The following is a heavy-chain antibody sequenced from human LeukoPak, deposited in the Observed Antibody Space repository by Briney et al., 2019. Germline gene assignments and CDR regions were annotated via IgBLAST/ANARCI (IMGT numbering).Heavy chain of an antibody. Sequence: GGSLRLSCAASGFTVSSNYMSWVRQAPGKGLEWVSYIISSSNTIYYADSVKGRFTISRDNAKNSLYLQMNSLRAEDTAVYYCARLYSDAFDIWGQGTIVTVSS. V-gene: IGHV3-48*01. CDR1: GFTVSSNY. D-gene: IGHD2-21*01. J-gene: IGHJ3*02. CDR2: IISSSNTI. CDR3: ARLYSDAFDI.